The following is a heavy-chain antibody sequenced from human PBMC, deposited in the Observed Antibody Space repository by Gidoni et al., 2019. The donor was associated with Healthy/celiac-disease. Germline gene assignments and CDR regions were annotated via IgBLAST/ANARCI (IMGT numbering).Heavy chain of an antibody. CDR1: GGSFSGYS. CDR3: ARRLSITIFGVVYPAHDFDI. J-gene: IGHJ3*02. CDR2: INHSGST. V-gene: IGHV4-34*01. D-gene: IGHD3-3*01. Sequence: ETLSLTCAVYGGSFSGYSWSWIRQPPGKGLEWLGEINHSGSTNYNPSPKSRVTISVDTSKNQFSLKLSSVTAADTAVYYCARRLSITIFGVVYPAHDFDIWGQGTMGTVSS.